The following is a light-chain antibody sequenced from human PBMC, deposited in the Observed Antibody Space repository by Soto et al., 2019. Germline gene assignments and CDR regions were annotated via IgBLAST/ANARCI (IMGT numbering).Light chain of an antibody. Sequence: DIQMTQSPSTLSASVGDRVTITCRASQTIHSFLAWYQQKAGKAPKLLIYDASNLESGVPSRFSGSGSRTEFTLTVSSLQPDDFATFYCQQFHSFPWTFGQGTKVEI. V-gene: IGKV1-5*01. CDR3: QQFHSFPWT. J-gene: IGKJ1*01. CDR2: DAS. CDR1: QTIHSF.